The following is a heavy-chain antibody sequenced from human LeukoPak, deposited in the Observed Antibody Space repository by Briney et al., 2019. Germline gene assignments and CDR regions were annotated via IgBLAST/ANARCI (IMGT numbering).Heavy chain of an antibody. CDR1: GYIFTGYY. D-gene: IGHD3-10*01. J-gene: IGHJ3*02. V-gene: IGHV1-2*02. CDR3: ARDGSTMVRGVNDAFDI. CDR2: INPNSGGT. Sequence: ASVKVSCKASGYIFTGYYMHWVRQAPGQGLEWMGWINPNSGGTNYAQKFQGRVTMTRDTSISTAYMELSRLRSDDTAVYYCARDGSTMVRGVNDAFDIWGQGTMVTVSS.